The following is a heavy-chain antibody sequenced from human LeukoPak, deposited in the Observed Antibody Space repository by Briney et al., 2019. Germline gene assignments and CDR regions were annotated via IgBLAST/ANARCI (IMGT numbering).Heavy chain of an antibody. J-gene: IGHJ4*02. V-gene: IGHV3-9*01. CDR3: AREQSGWLFDY. CDR2: ISWNSGSI. D-gene: IGHD5-12*01. CDR1: GFTFDDYA. Sequence: GGSLRLSCAASGFTFDDYAMHWVRQAPGKGLEWVSGISWNSGSIGYADSVKGRFTISRDNAKNSLYLQMSSLRADDTAVYYCAREQSGWLFDYWGRGTLVTVSS.